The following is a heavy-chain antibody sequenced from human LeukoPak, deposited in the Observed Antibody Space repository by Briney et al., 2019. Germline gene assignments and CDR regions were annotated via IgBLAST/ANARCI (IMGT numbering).Heavy chain of an antibody. V-gene: IGHV3-11*01. CDR2: ISSSGSTI. Sequence: PGGSLRLSCAASGFTFSDYYMSWIRQAPGKGLEWVSYISSSGSTIYYADSVKGRFTISRDNAKNSLYLQMNSLRAEDTAVYYCARDGPAAIWAGYYYGMDVWGQGTTVTVSS. CDR3: ARDGPAAIWAGYYYGMDV. CDR1: GFTFSDYY. J-gene: IGHJ6*02. D-gene: IGHD2-2*01.